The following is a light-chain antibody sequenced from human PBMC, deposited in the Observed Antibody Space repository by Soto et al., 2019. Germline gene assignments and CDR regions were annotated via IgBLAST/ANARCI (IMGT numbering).Light chain of an antibody. Sequence: DIQMTQSPSTLSASVGDRVTITCRASQSISSWVAWYQHKPGKAPKLLIYDASSLESGVPSRFSGSGSGTEFTLTISSLQPDDFATYYCQHYNSYSEAFGQGTKV. CDR2: DAS. CDR1: QSISSW. V-gene: IGKV1-5*01. CDR3: QHYNSYSEA. J-gene: IGKJ1*01.